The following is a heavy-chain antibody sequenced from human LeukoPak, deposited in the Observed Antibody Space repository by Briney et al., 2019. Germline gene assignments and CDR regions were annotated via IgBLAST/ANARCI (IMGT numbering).Heavy chain of an antibody. V-gene: IGHV4-59*11. CDR1: GGSISSHY. Sequence: SETLSLTCNVSGGSISSHYWSWIRQPPGKGLEWIGYIYYSGSTNYNPSLKSRVTISVDTSKNQFSLKLSSVTAADTAVYYCARDSYVAFFDYWGQGTLVTVSS. CDR3: ARDSYVAFFDY. CDR2: IYYSGST. D-gene: IGHD3-3*02. J-gene: IGHJ4*02.